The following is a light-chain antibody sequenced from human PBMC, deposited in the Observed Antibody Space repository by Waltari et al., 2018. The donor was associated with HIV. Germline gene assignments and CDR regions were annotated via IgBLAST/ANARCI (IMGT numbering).Light chain of an antibody. V-gene: IGLV2-8*01. Sequence: QSALAQPPSASVSPGQSVTISCTGTSSDVGGYSYVSWYQQHPGKAPKLMIYEVSKRPSGVPDRFSGSKSGNAASLTVSGLQAEDEADYYCSSYAGSNNVIFCGGTKLTVL. J-gene: IGLJ2*01. CDR3: SSYAGSNNVI. CDR2: EVS. CDR1: SSDVGGYSY.